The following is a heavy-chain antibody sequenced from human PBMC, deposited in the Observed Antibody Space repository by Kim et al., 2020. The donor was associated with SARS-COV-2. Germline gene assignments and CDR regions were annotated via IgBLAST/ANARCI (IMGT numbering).Heavy chain of an antibody. CDR3: ARAEPNTTGFFDN. Sequence: ASVKVSCKASGYTFTTHPMNWVRQAPGQGLEWMGWINTNTGNPTYAQGFTRRFVFSLDTSVSTAYLQISSLKAEDTAVYYCARAEPNTTGFFDNWGRGTLVTVSS. CDR1: GYTFTTHP. CDR2: INTNTGNP. V-gene: IGHV7-4-1*02. D-gene: IGHD2-8*01. J-gene: IGHJ4*02.